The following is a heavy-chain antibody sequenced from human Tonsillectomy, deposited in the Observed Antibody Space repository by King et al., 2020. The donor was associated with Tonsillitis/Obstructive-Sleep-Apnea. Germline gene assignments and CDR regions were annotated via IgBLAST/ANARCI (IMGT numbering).Heavy chain of an antibody. J-gene: IGHJ4*02. Sequence: TLQESGPALVKPTQTLTLTCTFSGFSLNTSGMCVSWIRQPPGKALEWLARIDWDDDKYYSTSLKTRLTISKDTSKNQVVLTMTNMDPVDTGTYYCARTQGYCSSTSCYWTLWYWGQGTLVTVSS. CDR3: ARTQGYCSSTSCYWTLWY. CDR2: IDWDDDK. D-gene: IGHD2-2*01. CDR1: GFSLNTSGMC. V-gene: IGHV2-70*11.